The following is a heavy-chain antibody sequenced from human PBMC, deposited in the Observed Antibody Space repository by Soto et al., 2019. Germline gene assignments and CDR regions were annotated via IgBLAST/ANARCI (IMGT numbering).Heavy chain of an antibody. J-gene: IGHJ3*02. CDR2: IRSKANNYAT. CDR1: GFTFTGSA. CDR3: AIIATSGGGDAFDT. Sequence: PGGSLRLSCAASGFTFTGSAMHWVRQASGKGLEWVGRIRSKANNYATVYGASVKGRFAISRDDSKNTAYLQMNSLKTEDTAVYYCAIIATSGGGDAFDTCGQGTMVTVSS. D-gene: IGHD2-8*02. V-gene: IGHV3-73*01.